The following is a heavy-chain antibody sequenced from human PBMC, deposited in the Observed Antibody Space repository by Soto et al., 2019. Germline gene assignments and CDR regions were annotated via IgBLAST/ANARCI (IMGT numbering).Heavy chain of an antibody. CDR2: IKQDGSEK. D-gene: IGHD6-13*01. CDR3: ARVLSSSWYGGYYYYYGMDV. J-gene: IGHJ6*02. Sequence: EVQLVESGGGLVQPGGSLRLSCAASGFTFSSYWMSWVRQAPGKGLEWVANIKQDGSEKYYVDSVKGRFTISRDNAKNSLYLQMNSLRAEDTAVYYCARVLSSSWYGGYYYYYGMDVWGQGTTVTVSS. CDR1: GFTFSSYW. V-gene: IGHV3-7*03.